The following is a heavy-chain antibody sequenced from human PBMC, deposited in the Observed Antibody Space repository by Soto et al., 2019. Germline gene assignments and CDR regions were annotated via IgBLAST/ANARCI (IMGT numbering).Heavy chain of an antibody. V-gene: IGHV3-48*01. CDR1: GFTFSSYS. CDR3: AVAFSMVRGVPVFAN. Sequence: EVQLVESGGGLVQPGGSLRLSCAASGFTFSSYSMNWVRQAPGKGLEWVSYISSSSSTIYYADSVKGRFTISRDNAKNSLYLQMNSLRAEDTAVYYCAVAFSMVRGVPVFANWGQGTLVTVSS. D-gene: IGHD3-10*01. CDR2: ISSSSSTI. J-gene: IGHJ4*02.